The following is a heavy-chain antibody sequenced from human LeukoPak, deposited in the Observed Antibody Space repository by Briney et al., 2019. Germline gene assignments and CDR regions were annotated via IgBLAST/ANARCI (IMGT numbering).Heavy chain of an antibody. CDR3: ARGNWGSSSYRFDP. D-gene: IGHD6-13*01. CDR2: MNPNSGNT. Sequence: GASVKVSCKASGYTFTSYDINWVRQATGQGLEWMGWMNPNSGNTGYAQKFQGRVTMTRNTSISTAYMELSGLRSEDTAVYYCARGNWGSSSYRFDPWGQGTLVTVSS. CDR1: GYTFTSYD. J-gene: IGHJ5*02. V-gene: IGHV1-8*01.